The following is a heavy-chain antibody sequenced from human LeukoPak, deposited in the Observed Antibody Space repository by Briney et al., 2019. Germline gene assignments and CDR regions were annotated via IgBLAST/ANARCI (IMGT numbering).Heavy chain of an antibody. CDR3: ARGPGDIVVVPAARGEAFDI. Sequence: PSETLSLTCTVSGGSISSGSYYWSWIRQPAGKGLEWIGRIYTSGSTNYNPSLKSRVTISVDTSKNQFSLKLSSVTAADTAVYYCARGPGDIVVVPAARGEAFDIWGQGTMVTVSS. D-gene: IGHD2-2*01. J-gene: IGHJ3*02. V-gene: IGHV4-61*02. CDR1: GGSISSGSYY. CDR2: IYTSGST.